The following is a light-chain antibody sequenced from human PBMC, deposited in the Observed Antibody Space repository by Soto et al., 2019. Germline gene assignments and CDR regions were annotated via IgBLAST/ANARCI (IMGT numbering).Light chain of an antibody. V-gene: IGKV1-5*03. CDR1: QSVSSW. CDR2: EAS. J-gene: IGKJ2*01. CDR3: QQYNSYSYT. Sequence: DIQMTQSPSTLSASVGDRVTITCRASQSVSSWLAWYQQKPGKAPKLLIYEASNLESGVPSRFSVSGSGTEFTLTISSLQPDDVATYYCQQYNSYSYTFGQGTKVEIK.